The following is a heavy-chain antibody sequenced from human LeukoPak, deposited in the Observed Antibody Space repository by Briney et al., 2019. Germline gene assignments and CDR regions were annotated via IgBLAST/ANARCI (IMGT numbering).Heavy chain of an antibody. V-gene: IGHV3-30*02. CDR2: IRYDGHDK. CDR1: GFTFSSYG. CDR3: AKEIVRGVIISGMDV. Sequence: GGSLRLSCAVSGFTFSSYGMHWVRQAPGKGLEWVAFIRYDGHDKYYEDFVKGRFTISRDNSKNTLYLQMNSLRAEDTAVYYCAKEIVRGVIISGMDVWGQGTTVTVSS. D-gene: IGHD3-10*01. J-gene: IGHJ6*02.